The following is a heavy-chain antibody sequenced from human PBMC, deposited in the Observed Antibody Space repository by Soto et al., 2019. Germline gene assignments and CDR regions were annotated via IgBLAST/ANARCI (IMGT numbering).Heavy chain of an antibody. CDR1: GYTFTSYG. J-gene: IGHJ4*02. CDR3: ARGSRYCSGGSCYFLPGIDY. Sequence: ASVKVSCKASGYTFTSYGISWVRQAPGQGLEWMGWISAYNGNTNYAQKLQGRVTMTTDTSTSTAYMELRSLRSDDTAVYYCARGSRYCSGGSCYFLPGIDYWGQGTLVTVSS. CDR2: ISAYNGNT. D-gene: IGHD2-15*01. V-gene: IGHV1-18*01.